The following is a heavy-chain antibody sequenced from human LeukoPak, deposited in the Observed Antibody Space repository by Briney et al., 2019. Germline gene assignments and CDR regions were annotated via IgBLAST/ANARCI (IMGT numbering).Heavy chain of an antibody. V-gene: IGHV3-7*01. CDR3: AREDHSKYGH. CDR1: GFPFSSYW. J-gene: IGHJ4*02. CDR2: IKQDGGEK. Sequence: PGGSLRLSCAASGFPFSSYWMSWVRQAPGKGPEWVANIKQDGGEKYHVDSVKGRFTISRDNAKNSLYLQMNSLRAEDTAVYYCAREDHSKYGHWGQGTLVTVSS. D-gene: IGHD4-11*01.